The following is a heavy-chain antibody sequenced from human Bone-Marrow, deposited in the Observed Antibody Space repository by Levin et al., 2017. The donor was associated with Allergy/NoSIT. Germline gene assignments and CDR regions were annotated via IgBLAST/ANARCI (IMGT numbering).Heavy chain of an antibody. CDR3: AKGKTTVTSLYYYMDV. J-gene: IGHJ6*03. Sequence: PGGSLRLSCAASGFTFSSYAMSWVRQAPGKGLEWVSAISGSGGSTYYADSVKGRFTISRDNSKNTLYLQMNSLRAEDTAVYYCAKGKTTVTSLYYYMDVWGKGTTVTVSS. CDR1: GFTFSSYA. V-gene: IGHV3-23*01. CDR2: ISGSGGST. D-gene: IGHD4-17*01.